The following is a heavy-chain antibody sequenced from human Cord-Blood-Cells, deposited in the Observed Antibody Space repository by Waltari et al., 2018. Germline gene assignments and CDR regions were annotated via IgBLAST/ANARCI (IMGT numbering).Heavy chain of an antibody. Sequence: EVQLVESGGGLIQPGGSLRLSCAASGFTVSSNYMSWARQAPGKGLEWVSVIYSGGSTYYADSVKGRFTISRDNSKNTLYLQMNSLRAEDTAVYYCARAIAAAGDAFDIWGQGTMVTVSS. CDR3: ARAIAAAGDAFDI. J-gene: IGHJ3*02. D-gene: IGHD6-13*01. CDR1: GFTVSSNY. V-gene: IGHV3-53*01. CDR2: IYSGGST.